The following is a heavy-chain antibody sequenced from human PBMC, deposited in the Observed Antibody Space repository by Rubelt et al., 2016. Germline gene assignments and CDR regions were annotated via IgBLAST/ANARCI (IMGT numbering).Heavy chain of an antibody. CDR1: GYTFTSYY. Sequence: QVQLVQSGAEVKKPGASVKVSCKASGYTFTSYYMHWVRQAPGQGLEWMGIINPSGGSTSYAQKFQGRVTMTRETSTSTVYMELSSLRSEDTAVYYCATGITGTRRWDDAFDIWGQGTMVTVSS. J-gene: IGHJ3*02. CDR3: ATGITGTRRWDDAFDI. D-gene: IGHD1-20*01. CDR2: INPSGGST. V-gene: IGHV1-46*01.